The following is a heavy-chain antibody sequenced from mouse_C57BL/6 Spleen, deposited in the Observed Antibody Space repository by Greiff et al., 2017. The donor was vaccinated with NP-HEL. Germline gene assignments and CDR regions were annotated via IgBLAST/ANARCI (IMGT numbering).Heavy chain of an antibody. CDR1: GFTFSSYA. Sequence: EVNLVESGGGLVKPGGSLKLSCAASGFTFSSYAMSWVRQTPEKRLEWVATISDGGSYTYYPDNVKGRFTISRDNAKNNLYLQMSHLKSEDTAMYYCARAPDYYGSRYYYAMDYWGQGTSVTVSS. D-gene: IGHD1-1*01. CDR3: ARAPDYYGSRYYYAMDY. V-gene: IGHV5-4*03. J-gene: IGHJ4*01. CDR2: ISDGGSYT.